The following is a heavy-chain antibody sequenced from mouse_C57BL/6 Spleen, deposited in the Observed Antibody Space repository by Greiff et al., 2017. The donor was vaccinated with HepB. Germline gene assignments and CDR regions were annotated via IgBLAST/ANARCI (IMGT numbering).Heavy chain of an antibody. CDR2: INPGSGGT. V-gene: IGHV1-54*01. J-gene: IGHJ2*01. D-gene: IGHD2-5*01. CDR3: AREGYSNYSY. CDR1: GYAFTNYL. Sequence: QVQLKQSGAELVRPGTSVKVSCKASGYAFTNYLIEWVKQRPGQGLEWIGVINPGSGGTNYNEKFKGKATLTADKSSSTAYMQLSSLTSEDSAVYFCAREGYSNYSYWGQGTTLTVSS.